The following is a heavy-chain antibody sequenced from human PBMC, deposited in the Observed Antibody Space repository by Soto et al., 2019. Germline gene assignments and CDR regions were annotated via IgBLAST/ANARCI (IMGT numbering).Heavy chain of an antibody. V-gene: IGHV1-69*01. J-gene: IGHJ6*02. D-gene: IGHD7-27*01. CDR1: GGTFNTYN. CDR2: ILPIFGTT. Sequence: QVQLVQSGAEVKKPGSSVTVSCKASGGTFNTYNINWGRQAPGQGLEWMGGILPIFGTTNYAQRFQGRVTITADDSTSTAYMELSSLRSEDAAVYYCARYETGDSYYYYYGMDVWGQWTTVTVTS. CDR3: ARYETGDSYYYYYGMDV.